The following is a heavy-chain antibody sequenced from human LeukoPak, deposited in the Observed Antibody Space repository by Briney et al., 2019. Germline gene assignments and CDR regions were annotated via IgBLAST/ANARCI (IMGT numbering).Heavy chain of an antibody. CDR3: TRNSGWYGLS. CDR1: GFTLSSYE. Sequence: PGGSLRLSCTVSGFTLSSYEMSWIRQAPGKGLEWVSSIDYDGGSGHYADSVKGRFTISRDNSNNTLFLHLNSLRGEDMAVYYCTRNSGWYGLSWGQGTLVTVSS. CDR2: IDYDGGSG. D-gene: IGHD6-19*01. V-gene: IGHV3-23*01. J-gene: IGHJ1*01.